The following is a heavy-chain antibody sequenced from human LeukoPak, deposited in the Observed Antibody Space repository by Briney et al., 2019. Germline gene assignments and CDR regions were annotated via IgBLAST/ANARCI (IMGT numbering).Heavy chain of an antibody. Sequence: GGSLRLSCAASGFTFSSYSMNWVRQAPGKGLEWVSSISSSSYIYYADSVKGRFTISRDNAKNSLYLQMNSLRAEDTAVYYCARGVHSGYDRSHYYYMDVWGKGTTVTVSS. CDR1: GFTFSSYS. CDR3: ARGVHSGYDRSHYYYMDV. J-gene: IGHJ6*03. V-gene: IGHV3-21*01. D-gene: IGHD5-12*01. CDR2: ISSSSYI.